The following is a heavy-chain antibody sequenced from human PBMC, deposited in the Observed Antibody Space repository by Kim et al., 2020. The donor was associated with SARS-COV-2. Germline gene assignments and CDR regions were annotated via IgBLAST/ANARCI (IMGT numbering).Heavy chain of an antibody. CDR3: AKIDGNTFDV. V-gene: IGHV5-51*01. CDR1: GYSFTNYW. J-gene: IGHJ3*01. CDR2: IYPGDSET. Sequence: GESLKISCKGFGYSFTNYWIGWVRQMPGKALEWMGIIYPGDSETKYSPSLQGHVTISADKSISTAYLQWGSLKASDTAIYYCAKIDGNTFDVWGQGTMVTVS.